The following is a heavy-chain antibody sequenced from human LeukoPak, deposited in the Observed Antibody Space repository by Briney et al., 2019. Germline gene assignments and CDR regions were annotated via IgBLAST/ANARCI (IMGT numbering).Heavy chain of an antibody. CDR2: IKEDGSEK. V-gene: IGHV3-7*01. J-gene: IGHJ4*02. CDR3: SRSLDY. CDR1: GFTFSRYW. Sequence: GGSLRLSCAASGFTFSRYWMTWVRQAPGKGLEWVANIKEDGSEKYYVGSVKGRFTISRDNAKNSLYLQMNSLRAEDTAVYYCSRSLDYLGRGALVTVSS.